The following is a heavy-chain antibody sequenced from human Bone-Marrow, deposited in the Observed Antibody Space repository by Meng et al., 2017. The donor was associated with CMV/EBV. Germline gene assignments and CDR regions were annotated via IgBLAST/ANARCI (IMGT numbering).Heavy chain of an antibody. CDR3: ARSNDYYDSSGYGGDAFDI. V-gene: IGHV1-2*02. Sequence: ASVKVSCKASGYTFTGYYMHWVRQAPGQGLEWMGWINPNSGGTNYAQKFQGRVTMTRDTSISTAYMELSRLRSDDTAVYYCARSNDYYDSSGYGGDAFDIWGQGTMVTVPS. CDR2: INPNSGGT. D-gene: IGHD3-22*01. J-gene: IGHJ3*02. CDR1: GYTFTGYY.